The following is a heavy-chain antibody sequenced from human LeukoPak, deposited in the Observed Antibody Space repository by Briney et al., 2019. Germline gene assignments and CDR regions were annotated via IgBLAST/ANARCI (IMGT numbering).Heavy chain of an antibody. J-gene: IGHJ6*03. Sequence: GASVKVSCKASGYTFTSYYMHWVRQAPGQGLEWMGWINPNSGGTNYAQKFQGRVTMTRDTSISTAYMELSRLRSDDTAVYYCARAGTVTTYYYYYYMDVWGKGTTVTVSS. CDR3: ARAGTVTTYYYYYYMDV. V-gene: IGHV1-2*02. CDR1: GYTFTSYY. D-gene: IGHD4-11*01. CDR2: INPNSGGT.